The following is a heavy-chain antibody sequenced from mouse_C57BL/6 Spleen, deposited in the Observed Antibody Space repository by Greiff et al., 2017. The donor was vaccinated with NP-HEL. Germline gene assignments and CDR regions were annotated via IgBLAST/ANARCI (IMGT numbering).Heavy chain of an antibody. CDR3: ERGIYYGSSYDAMDY. V-gene: IGHV1-82*01. CDR2: IYPGDGDT. J-gene: IGHJ4*01. Sequence: QVQLQQSGPELVKPGASVKISCKASGYAFSSSWMNWVKQRPGKGLEWIGRIYPGDGDTNYNGKFKGKATLTADKSSSTAYMQLSSLTSEDSAVYFCERGIYYGSSYDAMDYWGQGTSVTVSS. CDR1: GYAFSSSW. D-gene: IGHD1-1*01.